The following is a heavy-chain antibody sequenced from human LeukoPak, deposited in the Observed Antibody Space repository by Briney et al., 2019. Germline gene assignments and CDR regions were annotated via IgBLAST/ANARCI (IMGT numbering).Heavy chain of an antibody. J-gene: IGHJ4*02. D-gene: IGHD1-14*01. Sequence: GESLRLSCEASGFSFSSYEMNWVRQAPGKGLEWVSTLTNSGGTTYYADSVKGRFTISRDNSKNALYLQMNSLRDEDTAIYYCANRRNYASDYWGQGTLVTVSS. V-gene: IGHV3-23*01. CDR1: GFSFSSYE. CDR2: LTNSGGTT. CDR3: ANRRNYASDY.